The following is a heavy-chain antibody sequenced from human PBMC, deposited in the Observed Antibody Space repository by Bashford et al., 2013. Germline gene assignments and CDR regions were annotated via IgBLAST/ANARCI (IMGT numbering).Heavy chain of an antibody. D-gene: IGHD5-24*01. CDR3: ARGGGYNDPWFDY. CDR1: GGSISSGGYY. J-gene: IGHJ4*02. CDR2: IYYSGST. Sequence: SETLSLTCTVSGGSISSGGYYWSWIRQHPGKGLEWIGYIYYSGSTYYNPSLKSRVTISVDTSKNQFSLKLSSVTAADTAVYYCARGGGYNDPWFDYWGQGTLVTVSS. V-gene: IGHV4-31*03.